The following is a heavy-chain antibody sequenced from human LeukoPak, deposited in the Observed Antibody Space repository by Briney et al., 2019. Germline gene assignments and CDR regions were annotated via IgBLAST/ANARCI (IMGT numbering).Heavy chain of an antibody. CDR2: INPNSGGT. V-gene: IGHV1-2*04. D-gene: IGHD3-10*01. CDR1: GYTFTGYY. Sequence: ASVKVSCKASGYTFTGYYMHWVRQAPGQGLEWMGWINPNSGGTNYAQKFQGWVTMTRDTSISTAYMELSRLRSDDTAVYYCAREEGDGYYGMDAWGKGTTVTVSS. J-gene: IGHJ6*04. CDR3: AREEGDGYYGMDA.